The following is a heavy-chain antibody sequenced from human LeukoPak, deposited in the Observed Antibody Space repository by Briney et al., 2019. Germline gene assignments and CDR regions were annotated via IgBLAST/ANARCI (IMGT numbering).Heavy chain of an antibody. CDR2: IYSGGST. D-gene: IGHD3-10*01. J-gene: IGHJ4*02. Sequence: GGSLRLSCAASGFTVSSYFMSWVRQAPGKGLEWVSVIYSGGSTFYADSVKGRFTISRDNSKNTLYLQMNSLRAEDTAVYYCARVTTMVRGIITSYYFDYWGQGTLVTVSS. CDR1: GFTVSSYF. V-gene: IGHV3-53*01. CDR3: ARVTTMVRGIITSYYFDY.